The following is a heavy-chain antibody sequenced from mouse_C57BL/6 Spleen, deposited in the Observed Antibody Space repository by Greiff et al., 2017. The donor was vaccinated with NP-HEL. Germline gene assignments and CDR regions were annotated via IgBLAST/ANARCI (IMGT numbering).Heavy chain of an antibody. CDR2: INPSSGYT. D-gene: IGHD2-1*01. Sequence: VQVVESGAELAKPGASVKLSCKASGYTVTSYWMHWVKQRPGQGLEWIGYINPSSGYTKYNQKFKDKATLTADKSSSTAYMQLSSLTYEDSAVYYCARYYGNDYAMDYWGQGTSVTVSS. CDR3: ARYYGNDYAMDY. J-gene: IGHJ4*01. V-gene: IGHV1-7*01. CDR1: GYTVTSYW.